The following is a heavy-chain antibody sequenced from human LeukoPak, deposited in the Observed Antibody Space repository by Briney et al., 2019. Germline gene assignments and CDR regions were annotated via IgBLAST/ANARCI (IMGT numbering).Heavy chain of an antibody. D-gene: IGHD2-21*02. CDR1: GFTFSSYA. V-gene: IGHV3-23*01. CDR2: ISGSGGST. Sequence: GGSLRLSCAASGFTFSSYAMSWARQAPGKGLEWVSAISGSGGSTYYADSVKGRFTISRDNSKNTLYLQMNSLRAEDTAVYYCARGACSGGDCYPDYWGQGTLVTVSS. J-gene: IGHJ4*02. CDR3: ARGACSGGDCYPDY.